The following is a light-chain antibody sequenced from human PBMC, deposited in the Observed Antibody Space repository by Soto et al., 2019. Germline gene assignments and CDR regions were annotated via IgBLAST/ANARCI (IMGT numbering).Light chain of an antibody. Sequence: EITMKQSPATLSVTPGEGATLSCRASQSVSSKLAWYQQKPGQAPRLLIYGASSRATGIPDRFSGSGSGTDFTLTISRLEPEDFAVYYCQQYGSSPWTFGQGSIVDIK. CDR3: QQYGSSPWT. CDR1: QSVSSK. J-gene: IGKJ1*01. CDR2: GAS. V-gene: IGKV3-20*01.